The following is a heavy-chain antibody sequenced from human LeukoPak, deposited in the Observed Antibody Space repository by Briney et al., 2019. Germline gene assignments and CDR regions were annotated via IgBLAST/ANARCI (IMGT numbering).Heavy chain of an antibody. J-gene: IGHJ4*02. CDR3: AKGRSGYLVDY. CDR2: ISSSSSTI. V-gene: IGHV3-48*01. CDR1: GFTFSSYS. D-gene: IGHD3-22*01. Sequence: GGSLRLSCAASGFTFSSYSMNWVRQAPGKGLEWVSYISSSSSTIYYADSVKGRFTISRDNAKNSLYLQMNSLRAEDTALYYCAKGRSGYLVDYWGQGTLVTVSS.